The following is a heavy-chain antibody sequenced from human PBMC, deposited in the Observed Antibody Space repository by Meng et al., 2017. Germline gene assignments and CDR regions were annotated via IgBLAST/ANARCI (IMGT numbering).Heavy chain of an antibody. J-gene: IGHJ3*02. CDR3: ARSWGDTYDYESSGYYHQGRAAFDI. D-gene: IGHD3-22*01. CDR1: GFTFSSYG. CDR2: IWYDGRNK. Sequence: GGSLRLSCAASGFTFSSYGMHWVRQAPGKGLEWVAGIWYDGRNKYYADSVKGRFTISRDNAKNTLYLQMNSRRAEDTAVYYCARSWGDTYDYESSGYYHQGRAAFDIWGQGTMVTVSS. V-gene: IGHV3-33*01.